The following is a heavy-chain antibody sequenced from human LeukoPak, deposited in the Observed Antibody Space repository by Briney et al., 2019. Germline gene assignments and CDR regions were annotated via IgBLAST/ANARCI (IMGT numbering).Heavy chain of an antibody. CDR3: ARTRDGYFDY. CDR1: GFTFSTYG. CDR2: IWYDGSKK. J-gene: IGHJ4*02. V-gene: IGHV3-33*01. D-gene: IGHD2-2*01. Sequence: GGSLRLSCAASGFTFSTYGMHWVGQAPGKGLEWVAVIWYDGSKKYYADSVKGRFTISRDNSKNTLYLQMNSLRAEDTAVYYCARTRDGYFDYWGQGTLVTVSS.